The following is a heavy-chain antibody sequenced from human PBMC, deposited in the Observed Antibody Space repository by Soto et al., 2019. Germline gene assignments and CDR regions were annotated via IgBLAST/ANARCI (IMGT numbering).Heavy chain of an antibody. V-gene: IGHV3-23*01. CDR2: ISGSGGST. CDR3: ARSFSRGWYYFDY. CDR1: GFTFSTYA. J-gene: IGHJ4*02. Sequence: GSLRLSCAASGFTFSTYAMSWVRQAPGKGLEWVSAISGSGGSTYYADSVEGRFTISRDNSKNTLSLQMNSLRAEDTAVYYCARSFSRGWYYFDYWGQGTLVPVSS. D-gene: IGHD6-19*01.